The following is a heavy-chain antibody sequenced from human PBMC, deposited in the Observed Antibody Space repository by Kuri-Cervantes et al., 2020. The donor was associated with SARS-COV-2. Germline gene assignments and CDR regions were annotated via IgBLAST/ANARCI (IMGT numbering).Heavy chain of an antibody. CDR3: ARDRWTAAAEGGYFDY. CDR2: IYYSGST. CDR1: GGSISSHY. D-gene: IGHD6-13*01. Sequence: SETLSLTCTVSGGSISSHYWSWIRQPPGKGLEWIGYIYYSGSTNYNPSLESRVTISVDTSKNQFSLKLSSVTAADTAVYYCARDRWTAAAEGGYFDYWGQGTLVTVSS. V-gene: IGHV4-59*11. J-gene: IGHJ4*02.